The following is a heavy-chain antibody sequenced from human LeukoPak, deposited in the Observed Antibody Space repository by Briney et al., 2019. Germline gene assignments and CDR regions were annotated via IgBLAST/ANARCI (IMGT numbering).Heavy chain of an antibody. V-gene: IGHV5-51*01. CDR1: GYSFTSYW. CDR2: IYPGDSDT. J-gene: IGHJ4*02. D-gene: IGHD3-16*01. Sequence: AGESLKISCKGSGYSFTSYWIGWVRQMPGKGLEWMGIIYPGDSDTRYSPSFQGQVTISADKSISTAYLQWSSLKASDTAMYYCARQLPRLGGPYYFDYWGQGTLVTVSS. CDR3: ARQLPRLGGPYYFDY.